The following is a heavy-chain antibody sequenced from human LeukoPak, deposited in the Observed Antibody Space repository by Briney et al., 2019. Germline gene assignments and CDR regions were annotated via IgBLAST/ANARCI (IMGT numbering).Heavy chain of an antibody. Sequence: GASLRLSCAASGVTFSNYAMSWVRQAPGKGLEWVSTISGSGGNTYYADSVKGRFTISRDSSKNTLYLQMNSLRAEDTAVYYCAKNRQQLDYWGQGTLVTVSS. V-gene: IGHV3-23*01. CDR3: AKNRQQLDY. J-gene: IGHJ4*02. D-gene: IGHD6-13*01. CDR2: ISGSGGNT. CDR1: GVTFSNYA.